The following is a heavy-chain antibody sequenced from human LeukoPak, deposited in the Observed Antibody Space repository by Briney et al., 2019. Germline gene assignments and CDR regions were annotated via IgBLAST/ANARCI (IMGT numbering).Heavy chain of an antibody. J-gene: IGHJ4*02. Sequence: GGSLRLSCAASGFTFSSYWMSWVRQAPGKGLEWVANIKQDGSEKYYVDSVKGRFTISRDNAKNSLYLQMNSLRGEDTAVYYCARKLRFLEWLLHQSFDYWGQGTLVTVSS. CDR3: ARKLRFLEWLLHQSFDY. CDR1: GFTFSSYW. V-gene: IGHV3-7*01. CDR2: IKQDGSEK. D-gene: IGHD3-3*01.